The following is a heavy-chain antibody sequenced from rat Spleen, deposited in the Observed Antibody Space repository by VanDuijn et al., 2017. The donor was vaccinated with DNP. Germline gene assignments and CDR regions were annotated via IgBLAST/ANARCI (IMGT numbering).Heavy chain of an antibody. V-gene: IGHV1-43*01. Sequence: QVQLQQSGAELAKPGSSVKISCKASGYPFTNYYIGWIKQTTGQGLEYIGYINTGSGGTNYNEKFKGKATLTVDKSSSTAFMQLSSLTPDDSAVYYCALGYYDGYYPNWFAYWGQGTLVTVSS. D-gene: IGHD1-12*03. CDR3: ALGYYDGYYPNWFAY. CDR2: INTGSGGT. CDR1: GYPFTNYY. J-gene: IGHJ3*01.